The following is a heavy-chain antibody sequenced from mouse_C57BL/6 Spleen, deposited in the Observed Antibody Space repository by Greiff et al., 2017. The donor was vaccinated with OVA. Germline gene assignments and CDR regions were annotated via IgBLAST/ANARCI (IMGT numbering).Heavy chain of an antibody. CDR2: IYPGDGDT. J-gene: IGHJ1*03. CDR1: GYAFSSYW. Sequence: VHLVESGAELVKPGASVKISCKASGYAFSSYWMNWVKQRPGKGLEWIGQIYPGDGDTNYNGKFKGKATLTADKSSSTAYMQLSSLTSEDSAVYFCARGILRRDWYFDVWGTGTTVTVSS. V-gene: IGHV1-80*01. CDR3: ARGILRRDWYFDV. D-gene: IGHD2-4*01.